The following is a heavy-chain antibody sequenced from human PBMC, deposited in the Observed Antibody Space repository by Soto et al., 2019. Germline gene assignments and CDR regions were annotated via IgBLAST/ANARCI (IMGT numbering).Heavy chain of an antibody. D-gene: IGHD6-19*01. V-gene: IGHV3-23*01. Sequence: GGSLRLSCAASGFTFSSYAMSWVRQAPGKGLEWVSAISGSGGSTYYADSVKGRFTISRENSKNTLYLQMNSLRAEDTAVYYCAKEKNIAVAGTLFDPWGQGTLVTVSS. CDR1: GFTFSSYA. J-gene: IGHJ5*02. CDR3: AKEKNIAVAGTLFDP. CDR2: ISGSGGST.